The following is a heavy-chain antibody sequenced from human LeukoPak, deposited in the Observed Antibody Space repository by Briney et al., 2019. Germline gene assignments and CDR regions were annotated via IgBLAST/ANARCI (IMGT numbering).Heavy chain of an antibody. Sequence: GASVKVSCKASGGTFSSYTISWVRQAPGQGLEWMGRIIPILGIANYAQKFQGRVTITADKSTSTAYMELSSLRSEDTAVYYCAREAGVGYQLPNWFDPWGQGTLVTVSS. J-gene: IGHJ5*02. V-gene: IGHV1-69*04. CDR2: IIPILGIA. CDR1: GGTFSSYT. D-gene: IGHD2-2*01. CDR3: AREAGVGYQLPNWFDP.